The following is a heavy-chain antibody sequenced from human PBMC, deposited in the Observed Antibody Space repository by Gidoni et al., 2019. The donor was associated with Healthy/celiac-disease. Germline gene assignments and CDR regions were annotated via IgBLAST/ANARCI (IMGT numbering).Heavy chain of an antibody. J-gene: IGHJ4*02. Sequence: EVQLVVSGGGLVKPGGSLTLSCAASGFSFSNAWMSWVSQAAGKGLEWVGRIKSKTDGGTTDYDAPVKGIFTISRDDSKNTLYLQMTSLKTEDTAVYYCTTIYGAAVDWGQGTLVTVSS. D-gene: IGHD4-17*01. CDR2: IKSKTDGGTT. CDR1: GFSFSNAW. CDR3: TTIYGAAVD. V-gene: IGHV3-15*01.